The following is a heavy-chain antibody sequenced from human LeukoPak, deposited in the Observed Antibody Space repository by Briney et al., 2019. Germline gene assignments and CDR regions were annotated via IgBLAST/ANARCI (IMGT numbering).Heavy chain of an antibody. D-gene: IGHD5-18*01. Sequence: SETLSLTCAVYGGSFSGYYWSWIRQPPGQGLEWIGYIYYSGSTNYKSSLKSRVTISVDTSKNQFSLKLSSVTAADTAVYYCARTTEGGYSYGYFYYYYMDVWGKGTTVTISS. CDR1: GGSFSGYY. CDR2: IYYSGST. CDR3: ARTTEGGYSYGYFYYYYMDV. J-gene: IGHJ6*03. V-gene: IGHV4-59*01.